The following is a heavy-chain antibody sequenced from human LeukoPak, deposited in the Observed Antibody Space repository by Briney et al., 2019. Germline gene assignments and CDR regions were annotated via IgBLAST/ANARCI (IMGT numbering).Heavy chain of an antibody. V-gene: IGHV4-61*02. CDR2: IYTSGST. J-gene: IGHJ4*02. CDR3: ASIAARHGY. CDR1: GGSISSGSYY. Sequence: SETLSLTCTVSGGSISSGSYYWSWIRQPAGKGLEWIGRIYTSGSTNYNPSLKSRVTISVDTSKNQFSLKLSSVTAADTAVYYCASIAARHGYWGQGTLVTVSS. D-gene: IGHD6-6*01.